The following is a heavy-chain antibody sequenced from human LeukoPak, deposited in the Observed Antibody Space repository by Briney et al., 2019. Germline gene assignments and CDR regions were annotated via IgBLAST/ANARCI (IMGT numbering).Heavy chain of an antibody. D-gene: IGHD6-13*01. Sequence: GGSLRLSCAASGFTVSSNYMSWVRQAPGKGLEWVSVIYSGGSTYYADSVKGRFTISRDNSKNTLYLQMNSLRAGDTAVYYCAREVGVEQQLVLENWFDPWGQGTLVTVSS. J-gene: IGHJ5*02. V-gene: IGHV3-66*01. CDR3: AREVGVEQQLVLENWFDP. CDR2: IYSGGST. CDR1: GFTVSSNY.